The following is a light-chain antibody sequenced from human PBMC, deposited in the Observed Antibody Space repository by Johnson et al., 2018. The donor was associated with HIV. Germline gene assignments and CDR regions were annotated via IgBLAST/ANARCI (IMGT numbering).Light chain of an antibody. J-gene: IGLJ1*01. CDR3: GTWDSSLSAFV. CDR2: END. CDR1: TSNIGNND. V-gene: IGLV1-51*02. Sequence: QSVLTQPPSVSAAPGQKVTFSCSVSTSNIGNNDVSWYQQLPGTAPKLLIYENDKRPSGIPDRFSGSKSGTSATLGITGLQPGDEADYYCGTWDSSLSAFVFGTGTKVTVL.